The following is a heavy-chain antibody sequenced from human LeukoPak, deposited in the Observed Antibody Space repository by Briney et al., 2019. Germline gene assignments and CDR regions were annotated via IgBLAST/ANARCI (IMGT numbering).Heavy chain of an antibody. J-gene: IGHJ4*02. V-gene: IGHV3-48*02. CDR1: GFTFSSYS. Sequence: GGSLRLSCAASGFTFSSYSMNWVRQAPGKGLEWVSYISTSSTIYYADSVKGRFTISRDNAKNSLYLQMNSLRDEDTAVYYCARDVNLVSLDYWGQGTLVTVSS. CDR3: ARDVNLVSLDY. CDR2: ISTSSTI.